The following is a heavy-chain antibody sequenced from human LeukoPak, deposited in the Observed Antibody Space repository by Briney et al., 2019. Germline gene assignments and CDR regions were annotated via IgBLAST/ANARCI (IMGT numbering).Heavy chain of an antibody. V-gene: IGHV3-7*05. CDR2: INQDGSEK. J-gene: IGHJ4*02. CDR1: GFTFSNYW. CDR3: ARESSPGYYDYVWGSYPRY. Sequence: PGGSLKLSWQASGFTFSNYWISWVRQAPGKGLEWVADINQDGSEKYYVDSVKSRFTISRDNAKNSLYLQMNSLRAEDTAVYYCARESSPGYYDYVWGSYPRYWGQGTLVTVSS. D-gene: IGHD3-16*02.